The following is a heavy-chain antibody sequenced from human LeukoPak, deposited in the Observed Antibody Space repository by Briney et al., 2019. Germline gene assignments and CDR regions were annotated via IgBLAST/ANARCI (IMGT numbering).Heavy chain of an antibody. CDR1: GFTFISYA. CDR2: ISFHGTDS. V-gene: IGHV3-30*04. J-gene: IGHJ4*02. CDR3: AKAGYCSSTSCYLSDY. Sequence: GGSLRLSCAASGFTFISYAIHWVRQAPGKGLEWVAVISFHGTDSFYADSVKGRFTISRDNSKNTLYLQMNSLRAEDTAVYYCAKAGYCSSTSCYLSDYWGQGTLVTVSS. D-gene: IGHD2-2*01.